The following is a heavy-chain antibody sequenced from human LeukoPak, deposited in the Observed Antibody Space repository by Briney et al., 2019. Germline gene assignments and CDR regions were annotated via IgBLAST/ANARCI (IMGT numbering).Heavy chain of an antibody. V-gene: IGHV4-30-4*07. D-gene: IGHD6-13*01. CDR2: IHDSGST. CDR3: ARVVAAAGNNWFDP. Sequence: PSETLSLTCAVPGDSISSGGYSWSWIRQTPGKGLEWIAYIHDSGSTYNNPSLKSRLSISIDTSKNQFSLKLNSVTAADTAVYYCARVVAAAGNNWFDPWGQGTLVTVSS. CDR1: GDSISSGGYS. J-gene: IGHJ5*02.